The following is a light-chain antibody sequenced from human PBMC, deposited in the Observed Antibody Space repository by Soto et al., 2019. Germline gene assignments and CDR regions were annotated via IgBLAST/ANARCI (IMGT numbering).Light chain of an antibody. J-gene: IGLJ3*02. V-gene: IGLV2-14*01. Sequence: QSALTQPASVSGSPGQSITISCTGTSSDVGGSNHVSWYQQHPGKAPKLMIFDVSTRPSGVSNRFSGSKSGNTASLTISGLQAEDEADYYCSSYATSSTLVLFRGGTKLTVL. CDR2: DVS. CDR1: SSDVGGSNH. CDR3: SSYATSSTLVL.